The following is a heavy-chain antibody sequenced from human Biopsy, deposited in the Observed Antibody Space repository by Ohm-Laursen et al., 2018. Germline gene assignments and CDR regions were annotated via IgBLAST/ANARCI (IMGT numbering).Heavy chain of an antibody. D-gene: IGHD3-22*01. J-gene: IGHJ5*02. V-gene: IGHV4-39*01. Sequence: SETLSLTCSVSGGSISNNNYYWGWIRQPPGKGLEWIGSIFYRGSTHYKPSLKSRVKISVDTSKNQFSLKLNFVTAADTAVYYCARDYDTSGYYYVSWGQGTLVTVSS. CDR1: GGSISNNNYY. CDR3: ARDYDTSGYYYVS. CDR2: IFYRGST.